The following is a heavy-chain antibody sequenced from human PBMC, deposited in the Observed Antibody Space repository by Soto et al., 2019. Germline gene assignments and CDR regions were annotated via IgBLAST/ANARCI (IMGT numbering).Heavy chain of an antibody. Sequence: QVQLVQSGAEVKKPGSSVKVSCKASGGTFSSYAISWVRQAPGQGLEWMGGIIPIFGTANYAQKFQGRVTXXADESTSTAYMGLGSLRSEDTAVYYCARVRVRFLEWLGSEGWGQGTLVTVSS. J-gene: IGHJ4*02. V-gene: IGHV1-69*12. CDR1: GGTFSSYA. CDR2: IIPIFGTA. D-gene: IGHD3-3*01. CDR3: ARVRVRFLEWLGSEG.